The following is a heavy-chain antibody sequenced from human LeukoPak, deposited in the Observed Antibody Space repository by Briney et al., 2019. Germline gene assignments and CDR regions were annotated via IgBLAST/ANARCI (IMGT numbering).Heavy chain of an antibody. D-gene: IGHD1-26*01. CDR2: IWYDGSNK. CDR1: GFTFSSYC. Sequence: GGSLRLSCAASGFTFSSYCMHWVRQAPGKGLEWVAVIWYDGSNKYYADSVKGRFTISRDNSKNTLYLQMNSLRAEDTAVYYCARDTDGGSAIDYWGQGTLVTVSS. CDR3: ARDTDGGSAIDY. V-gene: IGHV3-33*01. J-gene: IGHJ4*02.